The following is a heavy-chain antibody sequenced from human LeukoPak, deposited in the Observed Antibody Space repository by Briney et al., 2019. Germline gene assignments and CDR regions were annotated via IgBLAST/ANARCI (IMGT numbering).Heavy chain of an antibody. CDR2: IYTRGST. V-gene: IGHV4-61*02. CDR3: ARALAVAGTVFYFDY. D-gene: IGHD6-19*01. Sequence: PSQTLSLTCTVSGGSISSGSYYWSWIRQPAGKGLEWIGRIYTRGSTNYNPSLKSRVTISVDTSKNQFSLKLSSVTAADTAVYYCARALAVAGTVFYFDYWGQGTLVIVSS. CDR1: GGSISSGSYY. J-gene: IGHJ4*02.